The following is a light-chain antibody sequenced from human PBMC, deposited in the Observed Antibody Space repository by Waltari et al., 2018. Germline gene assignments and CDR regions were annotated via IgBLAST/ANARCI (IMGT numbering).Light chain of an antibody. CDR3: KQYGSSPLT. V-gene: IGKV3-20*01. J-gene: IGKJ4*01. CDR2: GAS. Sequence: EIVLTQSPGTLSLSPGERATLSCRASQRVSSSYLAWYQQKPGQAPRLLIFGASSRATGIPDRFSGSGSGTDFTLTISRLEPEDFAVYYCKQYGSSPLTFGGGTKVEI. CDR1: QRVSSSY.